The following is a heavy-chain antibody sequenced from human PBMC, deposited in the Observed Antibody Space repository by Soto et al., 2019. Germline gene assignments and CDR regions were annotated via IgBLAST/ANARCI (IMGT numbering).Heavy chain of an antibody. CDR3: AIGITVQQSITIFGVVNGNWFDP. Sequence: SETLSLTCAVSSGSISSSNWWSWVRQPPGKGLEWIGEIYHSGSTNYNPSLKSQVTKTVDKSKNKFSLKLSSVTAADTDVYYCAIGITVQQSITIFGVVNGNWFDPWGQGTLVTVSS. CDR1: SGSISSSNW. J-gene: IGHJ5*02. D-gene: IGHD3-3*01. CDR2: IYHSGST. V-gene: IGHV4-4*02.